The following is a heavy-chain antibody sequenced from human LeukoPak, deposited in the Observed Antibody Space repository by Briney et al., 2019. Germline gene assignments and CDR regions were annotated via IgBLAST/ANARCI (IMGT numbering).Heavy chain of an antibody. Sequence: SETLSLTCTVSGGSISSSSYYWGWIRQPPGKGLEWIGSIYYSGSTYYNPSLKSRVTISVDTSKNQFSLKLSSVTAADTAVYYCAPPRVPDWYSDLWGRGTLVTVSS. CDR2: IYYSGST. CDR1: GGSISSSSYY. V-gene: IGHV4-39*01. CDR3: APPRVPDWYSDL. J-gene: IGHJ2*01.